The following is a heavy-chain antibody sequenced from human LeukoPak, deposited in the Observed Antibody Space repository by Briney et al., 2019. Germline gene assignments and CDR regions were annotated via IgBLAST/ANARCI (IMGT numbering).Heavy chain of an antibody. Sequence: GGSLGLSCAASGFTFDDYAMHWVRQTPGKGLEWVSGISWNSGTIDYADSVKGRFTISRDNAKNSLYLQMNSLRPEDTALYYCAKESSSWYGGAFDIWGQGTMVTVSS. CDR1: GFTFDDYA. J-gene: IGHJ3*02. D-gene: IGHD6-13*01. CDR2: ISWNSGTI. V-gene: IGHV3-9*01. CDR3: AKESSSWYGGAFDI.